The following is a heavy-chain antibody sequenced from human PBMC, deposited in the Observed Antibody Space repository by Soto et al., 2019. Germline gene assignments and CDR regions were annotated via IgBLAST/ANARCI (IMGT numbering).Heavy chain of an antibody. CDR2: IYGGGST. J-gene: IGHJ6*02. CDR1: GGSISTSY. CDR3: ARASGGWYGYYYYYGMDV. Sequence: PSETLSLTCTVSGGSISTSYCSWIRQSPGKGLEWIGEIYGGGSTNYNPSLKSRVTISVDTSKNQFSLKLSSVTAVDTAVYYCARASGGWYGYYYYYGMDVWGQGTTVTVSS. V-gene: IGHV4-59*12. D-gene: IGHD6-19*01.